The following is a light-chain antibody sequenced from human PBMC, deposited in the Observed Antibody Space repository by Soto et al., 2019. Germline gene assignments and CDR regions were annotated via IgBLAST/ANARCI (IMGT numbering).Light chain of an antibody. V-gene: IGKV1-39*01. CDR1: QSISSY. CDR3: QQGDSTPLT. CDR2: TSS. Sequence: DIQMTQSPSSLSASVGDTVTITCRASQSISSYLNWYQQKPGKAPNLLIFTSSNLQSGVPPRFSGSGSGTEFTLTISSLQPEDVATYYCQQGDSTPLTFGGGTKVEIK. J-gene: IGKJ4*01.